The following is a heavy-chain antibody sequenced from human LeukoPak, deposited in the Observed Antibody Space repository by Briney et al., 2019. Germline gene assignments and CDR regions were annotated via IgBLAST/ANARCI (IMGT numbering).Heavy chain of an antibody. V-gene: IGHV3-23*01. CDR3: AKDRLIAVAGTE. CDR2: ISGSGGGT. D-gene: IGHD6-19*01. CDR1: GFTFSSYA. Sequence: GGSLRLSCAASGFTFSSYAMSWVRQAPGKGLEWVSAISGSGGGTYYADSVKGRFTISRDNSKNTLYLQMNSLRAEDTAVYYCAKDRLIAVAGTEWGQGTLVTVSS. J-gene: IGHJ4*02.